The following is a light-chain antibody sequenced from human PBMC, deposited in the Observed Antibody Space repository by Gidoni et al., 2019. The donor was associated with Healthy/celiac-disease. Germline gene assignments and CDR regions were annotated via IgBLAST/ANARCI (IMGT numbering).Light chain of an antibody. CDR3: QQSYSTPPGLT. CDR1: QNINSY. Sequence: DIQMTQSPSSLSASVGDRVTITCRASQNINSYLNWYQQKPGKAPKLLIYAASSLQSGVPSRFSGSGSGTDFTLTISSLQPEDFATYYCQQSYSTPPGLTFXGXTKVXIK. J-gene: IGKJ4*01. CDR2: AAS. V-gene: IGKV1-39*01.